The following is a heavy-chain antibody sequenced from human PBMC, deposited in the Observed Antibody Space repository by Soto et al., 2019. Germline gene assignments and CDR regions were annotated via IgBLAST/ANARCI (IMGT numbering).Heavy chain of an antibody. D-gene: IGHD3-3*01. J-gene: IGHJ6*02. CDR1: GFTFSSYG. CDR2: IWYDGSNK. CDR3: ARDPTIFGVDQEGRQPDYYYGMDV. Sequence: QVQLVESGGGVVQPGRSLRLSCAASGFTFSSYGMHWVRQAPGKGLEWVAVIWYDGSNKYYADSVKGRFTISRDNSKNTLYLQMNSLRAEDTVVYYCARDPTIFGVDQEGRQPDYYYGMDVWGQGTTVTVAS. V-gene: IGHV3-33*01.